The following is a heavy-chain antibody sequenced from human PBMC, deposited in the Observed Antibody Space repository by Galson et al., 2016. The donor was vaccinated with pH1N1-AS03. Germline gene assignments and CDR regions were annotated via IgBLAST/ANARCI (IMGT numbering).Heavy chain of an antibody. CDR3: ASVSLAYCSSTSCFRFDP. V-gene: IGHV4-31*03. D-gene: IGHD2-2*01. J-gene: IGHJ5*02. CDR2: IYDSGNT. CDR1: GGSISSGNYF. Sequence: TLSLTCTVSGGSISSGNYFWNWIRQHPGKGLEWIGLIYDSGNTFYNPSLKSRVSISVDTSKNPFSLKLNSVTAADTAVYYCASVSLAYCSSTSCFRFDPWGQGTLVTVSS.